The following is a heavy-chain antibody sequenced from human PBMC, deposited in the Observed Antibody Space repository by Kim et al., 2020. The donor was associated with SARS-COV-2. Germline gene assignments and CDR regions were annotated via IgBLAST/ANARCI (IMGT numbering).Heavy chain of an antibody. J-gene: IGHJ6*02. CDR3: ARDDARRMDV. Sequence: SQTLSLTCGISGDSVSNNIAGWNWIRQSPSRGLEWLGRTYYRSKWYNDYAVSVKSRITINPDTSKNQFSLQLNSVTPEDTAVYYCARDDARRMDVWGQGTTGTVSS. V-gene: IGHV6-1*01. CDR1: GDSVSNNIAG. CDR2: TYYRSKWYN.